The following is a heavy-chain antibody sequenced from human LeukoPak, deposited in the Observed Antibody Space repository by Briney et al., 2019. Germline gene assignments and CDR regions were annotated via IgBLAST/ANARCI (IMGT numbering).Heavy chain of an antibody. CDR1: GGSFSGYY. Sequence: PSETLSLTCAVYGGSFSGYYWSWIRQPPGKGLEWIGEINHSGSTNYNPSLKSRVTISVDTSKNQFSLKLSSVTAADTAVYYCARGYCSGGSCYRTSPIDYWGQGTLVTVSS. V-gene: IGHV4-34*01. J-gene: IGHJ4*02. CDR2: INHSGST. D-gene: IGHD2-15*01. CDR3: ARGYCSGGSCYRTSPIDY.